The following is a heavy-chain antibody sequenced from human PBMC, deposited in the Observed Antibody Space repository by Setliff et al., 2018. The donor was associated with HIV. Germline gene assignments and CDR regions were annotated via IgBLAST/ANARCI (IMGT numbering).Heavy chain of an antibody. D-gene: IGHD5-18*01. Sequence: SVKVSCKASGGTFSSYAISWVRQAPGQGLEWMRRIIPIFGAANYAQKFQGRVTMTTDTSTSTAYMELRSLRSDDTAVYYCAKGNSYAENAFDIWGQGTMVTVSS. V-gene: IGHV1-69*05. CDR3: AKGNSYAENAFDI. J-gene: IGHJ3*02. CDR2: IIPIFGAA. CDR1: GGTFSSYA.